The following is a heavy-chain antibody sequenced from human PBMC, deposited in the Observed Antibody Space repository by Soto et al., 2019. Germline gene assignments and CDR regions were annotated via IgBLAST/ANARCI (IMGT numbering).Heavy chain of an antibody. Sequence: QVQLVESGGGVVQPGRSLRLSCAASGFTFSSYGMHWVRQAPGKGLEWVAVIWYDGSNKYYADSVKGRFTISRDNSKNTLYLQMNSLGAEDTAVYYCARDTCSGGSCYPWFDPWGQGTLVTVSS. CDR1: GFTFSSYG. V-gene: IGHV3-33*01. CDR3: ARDTCSGGSCYPWFDP. CDR2: IWYDGSNK. J-gene: IGHJ5*02. D-gene: IGHD2-15*01.